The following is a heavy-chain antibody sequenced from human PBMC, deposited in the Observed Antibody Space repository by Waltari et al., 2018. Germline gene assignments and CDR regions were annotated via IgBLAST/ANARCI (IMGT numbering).Heavy chain of an antibody. CDR3: ARGRDIVATTRPFDY. J-gene: IGHJ4*02. Sequence: QVQLQQWGAGLLKPSETLSLTCAVYGGSFGSYYWSWLRPPPGKGLEWIGEINHSGSTNFNPSLKSRVTISVDTSKNQFSLKLSSVTAADTAVYYCARGRDIVATTRPFDYWGQGTLVTVSS. D-gene: IGHD5-12*01. CDR2: INHSGST. V-gene: IGHV4-34*01. CDR1: GGSFGSYY.